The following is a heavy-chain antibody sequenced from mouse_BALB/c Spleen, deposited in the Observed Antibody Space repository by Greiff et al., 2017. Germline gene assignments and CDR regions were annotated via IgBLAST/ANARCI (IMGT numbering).Heavy chain of an antibody. Sequence: DVKLVESGGGLVKPGGSLKLSCAASGFTFSSYAMSWVRQTPEKRLEWVATISSGGSYTYYPDSVKGRFTISRDNAKNTLYLQMSSLRSEDTAMYYFARHFDDGYPNSYFDYWGQGTTLTVSS. CDR1: GFTFSSYA. CDR3: ARHFDDGYPNSYFDY. V-gene: IGHV5-9-3*01. CDR2: ISSGGSYT. J-gene: IGHJ2*01. D-gene: IGHD2-3*01.